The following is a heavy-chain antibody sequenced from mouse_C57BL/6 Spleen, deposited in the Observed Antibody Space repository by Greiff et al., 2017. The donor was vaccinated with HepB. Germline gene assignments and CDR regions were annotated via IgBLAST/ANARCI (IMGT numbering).Heavy chain of an antibody. D-gene: IGHD2-1*01. CDR2: ISSGGDYI. CDR3: TRGRYGNYDYAMDY. CDR1: GFTFSSYA. Sequence: EVNVVESGEGLVKPGGSLKLSCAASGFTFSSYAMSWVRQTPEKRLEWVAYISSGGDYIYYADTVKGRFTISRDNARNTLYLQMSSLKSEDTAMYYCTRGRYGNYDYAMDYWGQGTSVTVSS. V-gene: IGHV5-9-1*02. J-gene: IGHJ4*01.